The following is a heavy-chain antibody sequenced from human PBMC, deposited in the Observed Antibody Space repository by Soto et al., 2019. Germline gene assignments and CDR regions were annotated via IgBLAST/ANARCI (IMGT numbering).Heavy chain of an antibody. CDR1: GYTFTSYG. Sequence: ASVKVSCKASGYTFTSYGISWVRQAPGQGLEWMGWISAYNGNTNYAQKLQGRVTMTTDTSTSTAYMELRSLRSDDTAVYYCARDLARYCSGGSCYPRRHGTDVWGQGTTVTVSS. J-gene: IGHJ6*02. CDR3: ARDLARYCSGGSCYPRRHGTDV. V-gene: IGHV1-18*01. D-gene: IGHD2-15*01. CDR2: ISAYNGNT.